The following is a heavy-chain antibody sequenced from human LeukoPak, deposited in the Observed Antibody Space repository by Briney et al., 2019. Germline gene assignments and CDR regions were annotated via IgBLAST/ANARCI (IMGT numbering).Heavy chain of an antibody. CDR2: IIPIFGTA. Sequence: SVKVSCKASGGTFSSYAISWVRQAPGQGLEWMGGIIPIFGTANYAQKFQGRVTITTDESTSTAYMELSSLRSEDTAVYYCARATPYYDFWSGHGGFDYLGQGTLVTVSS. CDR3: ARATPYYDFWSGHGGFDY. D-gene: IGHD3-3*01. CDR1: GGTFSSYA. J-gene: IGHJ4*02. V-gene: IGHV1-69*05.